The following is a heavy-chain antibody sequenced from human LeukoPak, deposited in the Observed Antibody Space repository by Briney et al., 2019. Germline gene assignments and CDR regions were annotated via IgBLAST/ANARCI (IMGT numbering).Heavy chain of an antibody. CDR1: GFTFGSYS. J-gene: IGHJ4*02. CDR2: ISSSSSYI. CDR3: ARDLGRATIDY. D-gene: IGHD1-26*01. V-gene: IGHV3-21*01. Sequence: GGSLTLSCAASGFTFGSYSMNWVRQAPGKGLEWVSSISSSSSYIYYADSVKGRFTISRDNAKNSLYLQMNSLRAEDTAVYYCARDLGRATIDYWGQGTLVTVSS.